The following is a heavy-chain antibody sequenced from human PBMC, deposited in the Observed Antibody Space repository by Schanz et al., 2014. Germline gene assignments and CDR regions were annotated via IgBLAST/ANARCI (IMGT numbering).Heavy chain of an antibody. J-gene: IGHJ4*02. V-gene: IGHV3-23*01. D-gene: IGHD6-13*01. Sequence: EVHLLESGGGLVQPGGSLRLSCAASGFSFGTYAMSWVRQAPGKGLLWVSSISGTGGDDTYYADSVRGRFTMSRDNSKNTLYLQMNSLRAGDAAVYYCARGLIAAAGGAFDYWGQGTLVTVSS. CDR1: GFSFGTYA. CDR3: ARGLIAAAGGAFDY. CDR2: ISGTGGDDT.